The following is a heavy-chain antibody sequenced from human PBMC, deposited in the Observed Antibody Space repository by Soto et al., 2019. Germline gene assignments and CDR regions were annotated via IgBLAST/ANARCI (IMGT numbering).Heavy chain of an antibody. D-gene: IGHD5-18*01. Sequence: ASVKVSCKASGYTFTNNDVSWVLQATGQGLEWMGWMNPGSGDTGYAQKFQGRVTMTRDISIATAYMELNSLTSEDTAIYYCARMESFGSLNWFDPWGQGALVTVSS. J-gene: IGHJ5*02. CDR2: MNPGSGDT. V-gene: IGHV1-8*02. CDR1: GYTFTNND. CDR3: ARMESFGSLNWFDP.